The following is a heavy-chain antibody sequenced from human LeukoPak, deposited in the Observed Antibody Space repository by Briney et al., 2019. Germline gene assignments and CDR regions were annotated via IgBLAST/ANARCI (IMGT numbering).Heavy chain of an antibody. V-gene: IGHV4-59*08. J-gene: IGHJ4*02. D-gene: IGHD3-3*01. Sequence: PSETLSLTCTVSGGSISSYYWSWIRQPPGKGLEWIGYIYYSGSTNYNPSLKSRVTISVDTSKNQFSLKLSSVTAADTAVYYCARGDYDFWSGYYFSFDYWGQGTLVTVSS. CDR1: GGSISSYY. CDR2: IYYSGST. CDR3: ARGDYDFWSGYYFSFDY.